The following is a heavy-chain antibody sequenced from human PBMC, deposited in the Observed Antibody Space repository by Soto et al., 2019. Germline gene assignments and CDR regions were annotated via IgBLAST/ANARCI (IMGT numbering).Heavy chain of an antibody. V-gene: IGHV3-20*04. D-gene: IGHD3-10*01. J-gene: IGHJ4*02. CDR2: INWNGGST. CDR1: GFTFDDYG. Sequence: EVQLVESGGGVVRPGGSLRLSCAASGFTFDDYGMSWVRQAPGKGLEWVSGINWNGGSTGYADSVKGRFTISRYNAKNSLYLQMNSLRAADTALYYCARDPYGSGSYKVGMGYWGQGTLVTVSS. CDR3: ARDPYGSGSYKVGMGY.